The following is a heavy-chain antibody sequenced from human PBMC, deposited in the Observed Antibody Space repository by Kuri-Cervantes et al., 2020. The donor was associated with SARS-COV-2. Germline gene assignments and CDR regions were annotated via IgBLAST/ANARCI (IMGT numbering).Heavy chain of an antibody. CDR2: IKSKTDGGTT. CDR3: TTGSVSAYGMDV. Sequence: LTCAASGFTFSNAWMNWVRQAPGKGLEWVGRIKSKTDGGTTDYAAPVKGRFTISRDDSKNTLYLQMNSLKTEDTAVYYCTTGSVSAYGMDVWGQGTTVTVSS. J-gene: IGHJ6*02. CDR1: GFTFSNAW. D-gene: IGHD5/OR15-5a*01. V-gene: IGHV3-15*07.